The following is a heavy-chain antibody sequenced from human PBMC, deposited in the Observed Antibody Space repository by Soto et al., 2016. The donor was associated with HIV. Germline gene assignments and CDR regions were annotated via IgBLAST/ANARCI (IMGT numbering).Heavy chain of an antibody. CDR3: AKDPGEWFRELFVY. Sequence: EVQLLESGGGLVQPGGSLRLSCAASGFTFNSYAMSWVRQAPGKGLEWVSTISGSGGRTYYADSVKGRFTISRDNSKNTLYLQMNSLRAEDTAVYYCAKDPGEWFRELFVYWGQGTLVTVSS. D-gene: IGHD3-10*01. V-gene: IGHV3-23*01. CDR1: GFTFNSYA. J-gene: IGHJ4*02. CDR2: ISGSGGRT.